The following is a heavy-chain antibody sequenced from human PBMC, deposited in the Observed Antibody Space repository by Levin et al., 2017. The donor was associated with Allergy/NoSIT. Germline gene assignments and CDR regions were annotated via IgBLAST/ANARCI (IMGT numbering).Heavy chain of an antibody. J-gene: IGHJ4*02. CDR1: GDSISSSNYY. D-gene: IGHD5-12*01. CDR3: ARDRGYDGYGADFDN. Sequence: SETLSLTCTVSGDSISSSNYYWGWVRQPPGEGLEWIGSIFFVGNTYYNPSLKSRVTIFIDTSKNRFSLQLGFVTAADTAVYYCARDRGYDGYGADFDNWGQGTLVTVSS. V-gene: IGHV4-39*02. CDR2: IFFVGNT.